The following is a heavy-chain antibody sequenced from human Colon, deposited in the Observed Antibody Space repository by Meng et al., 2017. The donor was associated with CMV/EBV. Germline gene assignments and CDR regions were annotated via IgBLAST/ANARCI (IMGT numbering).Heavy chain of an antibody. CDR3: ARDSYLGAFDL. Sequence: ASVKVSCKAFGYSFTSAGISWVRQAPGQGLEWMGWITAYNGNRNYAQSLQDRVSMTTDATTNTTHMELRSLRSDNTAIYYCARDSYLGAFDLWGQGTLVTVSS. V-gene: IGHV1-18*01. J-gene: IGHJ4*02. CDR2: ITAYNGNR. D-gene: IGHD2/OR15-2a*01. CDR1: GYSFTSAG.